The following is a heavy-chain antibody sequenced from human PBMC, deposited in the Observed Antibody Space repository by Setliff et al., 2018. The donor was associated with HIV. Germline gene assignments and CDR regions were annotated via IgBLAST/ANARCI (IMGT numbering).Heavy chain of an antibody. CDR2: LRFDGSNQ. Sequence: PGGSLRLSCEASGLTFSSYAMHWVRQAPGKGLEWVAFLRFDGSNQYYADSVKGRFTISRDNSRNTLYLQMHSPTPEDTAVYYCAKDVARRLAAIGRRGFFDSWGQGTLVTVSS. CDR1: GLTFSSYA. CDR3: AKDVARRLAAIGRRGFFDS. D-gene: IGHD6-13*01. J-gene: IGHJ4*02. V-gene: IGHV3-30*02.